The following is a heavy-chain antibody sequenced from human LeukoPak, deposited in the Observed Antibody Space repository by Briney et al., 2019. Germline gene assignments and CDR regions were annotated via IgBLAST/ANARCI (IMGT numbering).Heavy chain of an antibody. J-gene: IGHJ4*02. V-gene: IGHV1-69*13. CDR1: GGTFSSYA. Sequence: SVKVSCKASGGTFSSYAISWVRQAPGQGLEWMGGIIPIFGTANYAQKFQGRVTITADESTSTAYMELSSLRSEDTAVYYCAREGAKRWLQFERFDYWGQGTLVTVSS. D-gene: IGHD5-24*01. CDR3: AREGAKRWLQFERFDY. CDR2: IIPIFGTA.